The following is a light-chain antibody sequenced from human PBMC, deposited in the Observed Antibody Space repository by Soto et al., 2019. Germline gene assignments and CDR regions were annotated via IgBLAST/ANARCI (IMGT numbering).Light chain of an antibody. J-gene: IGKJ4*01. V-gene: IGKV1-27*01. Sequence: DIQMTQSPSSLSASVGDRVTITCRASQGISSYLAWYQQKPGKVPKVLIYAASTLQSGVPSRFSGSGSGTDFTLTISSLRPEDAATYYCQKYNSAPLTFGGGTKVEIK. CDR2: AAS. CDR1: QGISSY. CDR3: QKYNSAPLT.